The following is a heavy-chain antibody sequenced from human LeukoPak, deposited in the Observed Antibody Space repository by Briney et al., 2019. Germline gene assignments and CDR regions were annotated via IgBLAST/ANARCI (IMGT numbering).Heavy chain of an antibody. CDR3: ARIMGSYFDY. V-gene: IGHV4-59*01. Sequence: SETLSLTCTVSGGSMSGYYWSWIRQPPGKGLEWIGYVYFSGSTHYNPSLKSRVTISVDMSKSQFSLKLNSVTAADTAVYYCARIMGSYFDYWGQGTVVTVSS. CDR2: VYFSGST. CDR1: GGSMSGYY. D-gene: IGHD1-26*01. J-gene: IGHJ4*02.